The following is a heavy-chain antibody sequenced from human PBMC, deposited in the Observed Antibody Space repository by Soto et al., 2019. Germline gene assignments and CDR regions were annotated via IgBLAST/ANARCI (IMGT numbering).Heavy chain of an antibody. CDR3: ARVAVAARSRWYNWFDP. CDR1: GYTFTDYD. CDR2: MNPNSGGT. V-gene: IGHV1-8*01. D-gene: IGHD2-15*01. Sequence: QEQLVQSGAEVKKPGASVKVSCKTSGYTFTDYDINWVRQATGQGLEWIGWMNPNSGGTGYAQKFQGRVTMTRSVSLSTAYLELSSLRSEDTAVYYCARVAVAARSRWYNWFDPWGQGTLVTVSS. J-gene: IGHJ5*02.